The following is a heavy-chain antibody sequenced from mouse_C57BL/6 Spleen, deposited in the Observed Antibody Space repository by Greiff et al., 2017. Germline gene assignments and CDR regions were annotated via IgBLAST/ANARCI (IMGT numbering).Heavy chain of an antibody. CDR3: ARTYDGYPDY. D-gene: IGHD2-3*01. V-gene: IGHV5-17*01. CDR2: ISSGSSTI. Sequence: EVHLVESGGGLVKPGGSLKLSCAASGFTFSDYGMHWVRQAPEKGLEWVAYISSGSSTIYYADTVKGRFTISRDNAKNTLFLQMTSLRSEDTAMYYCARTYDGYPDYWGQGTTLTVSS. CDR1: GFTFSDYG. J-gene: IGHJ2*01.